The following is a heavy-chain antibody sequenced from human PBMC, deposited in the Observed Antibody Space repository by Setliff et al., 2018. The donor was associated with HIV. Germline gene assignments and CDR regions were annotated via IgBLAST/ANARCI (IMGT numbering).Heavy chain of an antibody. CDR3: ARSLGHDYGDNDSPLYNWFDP. CDR2: IIPIFGTA. Sequence: SVKVSCKASGGTFSTYPINWVRQAPGQGLEWMGGIIPIFGTANYAQKFQGRVTITTDESTNTAYMELSSLRSEDTAVYYCARSLGHDYGDNDSPLYNWFDPWGQGALVTVSS. D-gene: IGHD4-17*01. V-gene: IGHV1-69*05. CDR1: GGTFSTYP. J-gene: IGHJ5*02.